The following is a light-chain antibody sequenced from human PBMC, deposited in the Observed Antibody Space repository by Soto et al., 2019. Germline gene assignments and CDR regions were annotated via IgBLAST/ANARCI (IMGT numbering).Light chain of an antibody. J-gene: IGKJ1*01. CDR1: QSISIY. Sequence: DIQMTQAPSTLYAFVGDRVTITCRASQSISIYLAWYQQKPGKAPKLLIYKASGLESGVPSRFSGSGSGTEFTLTISSLQPDDFAVYYCQQYNSYPWTFGQGTKVEIK. CDR3: QQYNSYPWT. V-gene: IGKV1-5*03. CDR2: KAS.